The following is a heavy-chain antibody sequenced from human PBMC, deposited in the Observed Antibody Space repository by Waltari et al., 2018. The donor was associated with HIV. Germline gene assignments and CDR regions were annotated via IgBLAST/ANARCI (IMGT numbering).Heavy chain of an antibody. D-gene: IGHD3-22*01. CDR1: GGTFSRYS. CDR3: AREGRRAFDDYDSSAYSDFDY. Sequence: QVQLVQSGAEVKKPGSSVKVSCKASGGTFSRYSITWVRQAPGQGLEWMGRIIPIAVISNYSQKFQGRVTITADKSTNTVYMELSSLKSGDTAVYYCAREGRRAFDDYDSSAYSDFDYWGQGTLVTVSS. CDR2: IIPIAVIS. J-gene: IGHJ4*02. V-gene: IGHV1-69*08.